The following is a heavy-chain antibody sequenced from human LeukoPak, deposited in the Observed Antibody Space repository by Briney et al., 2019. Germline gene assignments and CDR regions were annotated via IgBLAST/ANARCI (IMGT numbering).Heavy chain of an antibody. CDR3: ARDPPITSHTYYYGMDV. J-gene: IGHJ6*02. D-gene: IGHD3-16*01. V-gene: IGHV3-23*01. CDR2: ISGSGGST. CDR1: GFTFSSYA. Sequence: GGSLRLSCAASGFTFSSYAMSWVRQAPGKGLEWVSAISGSGGSTYYADSVKGRFTISRDNSKNTLYLQMNSLRAEDTAVYYCARDPPITSHTYYYGMDVWGQGTTVTVSS.